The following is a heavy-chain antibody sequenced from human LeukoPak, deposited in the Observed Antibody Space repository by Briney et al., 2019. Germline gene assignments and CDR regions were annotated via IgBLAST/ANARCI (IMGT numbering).Heavy chain of an antibody. V-gene: IGHV3-11*04. CDR1: GFTFSDYY. CDR2: ISSSGNTI. D-gene: IGHD3-3*01. CDR3: ARVRRFLEWVFDY. Sequence: PGGSLRLSCAASGFTFSDYYMSWIRQAPGKGLEWVSYISSSGNTIYYADSVKGRFTISRDNAKNSLYLQMNSLRAEDTAVYYCARVRRFLEWVFDYWGQGTLVTVSS. J-gene: IGHJ4*02.